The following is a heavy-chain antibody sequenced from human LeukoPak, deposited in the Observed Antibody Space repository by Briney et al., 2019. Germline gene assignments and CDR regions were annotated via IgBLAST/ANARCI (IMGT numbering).Heavy chain of an antibody. D-gene: IGHD2-2*01. CDR2: INPSGSST. CDR1: GYTFTSYY. J-gene: IGHJ4*02. V-gene: IGHV1-46*01. Sequence: GASVMVSCKASGYTFTSYYLHWVRQAPGQGLEWMGLINPSGSSTSNTQKFQGRVTMTRDTSTSTVYMELSSLSSEDTAVYYCARGYCYNSNCYGNFDFWGQGTLVTVSS. CDR3: ARGYCYNSNCYGNFDF.